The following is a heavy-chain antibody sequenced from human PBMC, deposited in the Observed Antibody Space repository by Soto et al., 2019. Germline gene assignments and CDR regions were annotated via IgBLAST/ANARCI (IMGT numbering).Heavy chain of an antibody. Sequence: PGGSLRLSCAASGFTFSSYAMSWVRQAPGKGLEWVSAISGSGGSTYYADSVKGRFTISRDNSKNTLYLQMNSLRAEDTAVYYWAKDSRIAARRLYYYYGMDVWGQGTTVTVSS. J-gene: IGHJ6*02. V-gene: IGHV3-23*01. CDR3: AKDSRIAARRLYYYYGMDV. CDR1: GFTFSSYA. D-gene: IGHD6-6*01. CDR2: ISGSGGST.